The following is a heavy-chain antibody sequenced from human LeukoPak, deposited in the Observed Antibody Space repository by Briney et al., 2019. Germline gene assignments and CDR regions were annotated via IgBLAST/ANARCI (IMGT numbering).Heavy chain of an antibody. J-gene: IGHJ4*02. V-gene: IGHV3-7*01. CDR3: ARDLGV. D-gene: IGHD3-10*01. CDR2: IKQDGSEK. Sequence: GGSLRLSCEASGFTFNSYWMIWVRQAPGKGLEWVANIKQDGSEKYYVDSVKGRFTISRDNAKNSLYLQMNSLRAEDTAVYYCARDLGVWGQGTLVTVSS. CDR1: GFTFNSYW.